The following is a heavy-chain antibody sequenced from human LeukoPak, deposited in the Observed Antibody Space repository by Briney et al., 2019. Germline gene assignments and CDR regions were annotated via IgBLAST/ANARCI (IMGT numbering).Heavy chain of an antibody. Sequence: TGGSLRLPCAASGFTFSSYEMNWVRQAPGKGLEWVSYISSSSSTIYYADSVKGRFTISRDNAKNSLYLQMNSLRAEDTAVYYCARSGYSYGYGGSYYYYMDVWGKGTTVTISS. V-gene: IGHV3-48*03. CDR1: GFTFSSYE. CDR3: ARSGYSYGYGGSYYYYMDV. J-gene: IGHJ6*03. D-gene: IGHD5-18*01. CDR2: ISSSSSTI.